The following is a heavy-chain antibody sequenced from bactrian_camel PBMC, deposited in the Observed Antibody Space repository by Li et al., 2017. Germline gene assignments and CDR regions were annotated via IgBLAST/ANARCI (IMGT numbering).Heavy chain of an antibody. CDR2: YESSRGTT. D-gene: IGHD6*01. J-gene: IGHJ4*01. CDR1: GYLWVTYC. Sequence: QLVESGGGSVQAGGSLRLSCAASGYLWVTYCTTWFRQAPGKEREGFAAYESSRGTTYYADSVKGRFTISRDNAKNTVFLQMSSLKSEDTALYYCATDASSTVLGLSEGNYWGQGTQVTVS. CDR3: ATDASSTVLGLSEGNY. V-gene: IGHV3S25*01.